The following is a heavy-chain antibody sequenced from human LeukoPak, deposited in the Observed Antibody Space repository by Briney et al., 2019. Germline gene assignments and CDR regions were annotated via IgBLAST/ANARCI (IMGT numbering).Heavy chain of an antibody. J-gene: IGHJ6*02. CDR1: GYSFTSYW. Sequence: GESLKISCKGSGYSFTSYWISWVRQVPGKGLEWMGRIDPSDSYTNYSPSFQGHVTISADKSISTAYLQWSTLKASDTAMYYCGRYPPGHYGMDVWGQGTTVTVSS. V-gene: IGHV5-10-1*01. CDR3: GRYPPGHYGMDV. CDR2: IDPSDSYT.